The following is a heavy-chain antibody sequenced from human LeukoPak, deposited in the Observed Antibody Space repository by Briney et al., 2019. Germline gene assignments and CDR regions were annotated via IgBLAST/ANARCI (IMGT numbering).Heavy chain of an antibody. D-gene: IGHD2-8*01. CDR3: ASNGDVLMVYAPRFDY. J-gene: IGHJ4*02. CDR1: GFTFSSYG. CDR2: IRYDGSNK. Sequence: GGSLRLSCAASGFTFSSYGMHWVRQAPGKGLEWVAFIRYDGSNKYYADSVKGRFTISRDNSKNTLYLQMNSLRTEDTAVYYCASNGDVLMVYAPRFDYWGQGTLVTVSS. V-gene: IGHV3-30*02.